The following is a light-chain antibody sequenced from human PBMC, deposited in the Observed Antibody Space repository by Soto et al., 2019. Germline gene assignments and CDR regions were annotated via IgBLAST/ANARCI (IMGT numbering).Light chain of an antibody. V-gene: IGKV3-11*01. CDR2: DAS. CDR3: QQSSNWPPWT. CDR1: QSVGTS. Sequence: EIVLIQSPATLSLSPGERATFSCKASQSVGTSLAWFQQKPGQAPRLLIYDASVRATGIPARFSGSGSGTDFTLTISRLQPEDIAMYYCQQSSNWPPWTFGRGTRVEI. J-gene: IGKJ1*01.